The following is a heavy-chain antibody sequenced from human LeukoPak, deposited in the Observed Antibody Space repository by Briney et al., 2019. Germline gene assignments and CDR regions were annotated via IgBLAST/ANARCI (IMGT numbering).Heavy chain of an antibody. Sequence: PGGSLRLSCAASGFTFSSYAMHWVRQAPGKGLEWVAVISYDGSNKYYADSVKGRFTISRDNSKNTLYLQMNSLRAEDTAVYYCARVLGSNYYDSSGYYWGQGTLVTVSS. J-gene: IGHJ4*02. D-gene: IGHD3-22*01. CDR1: GFTFSSYA. V-gene: IGHV3-30-3*01. CDR3: ARVLGSNYYDSSGYY. CDR2: ISYDGSNK.